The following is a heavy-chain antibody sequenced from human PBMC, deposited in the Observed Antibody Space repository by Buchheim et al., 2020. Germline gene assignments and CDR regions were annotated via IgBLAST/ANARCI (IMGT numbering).Heavy chain of an antibody. Sequence: QVQLVESGGGVVQPGRSLRLSCAASGFTFSSYGMHWVRQAPGKGLEWVAVISYDGSNKYYADSVKGRFTIYRDNSKNTLYLQMNSLRAEDTAVYYCAKAAGSGSYTSDYWGQGTL. V-gene: IGHV3-30*18. D-gene: IGHD3-10*01. CDR1: GFTFSSYG. J-gene: IGHJ4*02. CDR2: ISYDGSNK. CDR3: AKAAGSGSYTSDY.